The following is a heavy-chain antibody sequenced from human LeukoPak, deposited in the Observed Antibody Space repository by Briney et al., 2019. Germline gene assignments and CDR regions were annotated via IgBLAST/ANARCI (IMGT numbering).Heavy chain of an antibody. D-gene: IGHD3-10*01. CDR1: GYTFTSYY. CDR2: INPSVGST. Sequence: ASVNVSCKASGYTFTSYYMHWVRQAPGQGLEWMGIINPSVGSTSYAQKFQGRVTMTRDTSTSTVYMELSSLRSEDTAVYSCAGGKDITMVRGVFNYWGQGTLVTVSS. J-gene: IGHJ4*02. V-gene: IGHV1-46*01. CDR3: AGGKDITMVRGVFNY.